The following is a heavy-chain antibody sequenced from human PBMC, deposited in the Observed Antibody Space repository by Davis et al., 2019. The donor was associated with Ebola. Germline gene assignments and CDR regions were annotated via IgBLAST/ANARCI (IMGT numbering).Heavy chain of an antibody. V-gene: IGHV1-18*01. J-gene: IGHJ5*02. CDR2: ISAYNGNT. Sequence: AASVKVSCKASGYTFTSYGISWVRQAPGQGLEWMGWISAYNGNTNYAQKLQGRVTMTTDTSTSTAYMELRSLRSDDTVVYYCARDSVTYNWNEDMGWFDPWGQGTLVTVSS. CDR1: GYTFTSYG. CDR3: ARDSVTYNWNEDMGWFDP. D-gene: IGHD1-1*01.